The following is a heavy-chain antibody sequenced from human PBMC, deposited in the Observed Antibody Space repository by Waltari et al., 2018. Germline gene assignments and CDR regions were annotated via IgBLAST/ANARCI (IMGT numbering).Heavy chain of an antibody. Sequence: QVQLQESGPGLVKPSETLSLTCAVSGYSISSGYYWGWIRQPPGKGLEWIGYIYYSGSTNYNPSLKSRVTISVDTSKNQFSLKLSSVTAADTAVYYCARAGWGGGDHYYFDYWGQGTLVTVSS. CDR3: ARAGWGGGDHYYFDY. J-gene: IGHJ4*02. V-gene: IGHV4-38-2*01. D-gene: IGHD2-21*02. CDR1: GYSISSGYY. CDR2: IYYSGST.